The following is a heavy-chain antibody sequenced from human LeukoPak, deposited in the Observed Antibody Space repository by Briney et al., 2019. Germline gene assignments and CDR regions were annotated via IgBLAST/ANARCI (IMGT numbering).Heavy chain of an antibody. CDR2: IHHSGST. CDR1: GASISSYS. Sequence: SETLSLTCTVSGASISSYSWSWIRQFPGKGLEWIGEIHHSGSTNYSPSLKSRVTISADTSKNQFSLKMTSVTAADSALYYCVSHLAVAGGPSVYYFDFWGQGTLVTVSS. V-gene: IGHV4-34*01. D-gene: IGHD6-19*01. CDR3: VSHLAVAGGPSVYYFDF. J-gene: IGHJ4*02.